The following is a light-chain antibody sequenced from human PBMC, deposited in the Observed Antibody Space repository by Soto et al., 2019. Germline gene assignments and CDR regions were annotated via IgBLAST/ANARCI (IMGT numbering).Light chain of an antibody. V-gene: IGLV1-44*01. CDR3: AVWDDSLNAWV. CDR1: TSNIGSNT. J-gene: IGLJ3*02. Sequence: QAVVTQPPSASGTPGQSVTISCSGSTSNIGSNTVNWYQQLPGTAPKLLVYSNDQRPSGVPDRFSASKSGTSAFLAISGLQSEDEAEYDCAVWDDSLNAWVFGGGTKLTVL. CDR2: SND.